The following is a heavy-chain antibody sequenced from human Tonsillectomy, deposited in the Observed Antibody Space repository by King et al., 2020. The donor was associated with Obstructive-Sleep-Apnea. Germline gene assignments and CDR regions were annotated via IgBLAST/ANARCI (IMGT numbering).Heavy chain of an antibody. CDR1: GGSISSTNW. CDR3: ASGNSTSPGY. Sequence: VQLQESGPGLVKPSGTLSLTCAVSGGSISSTNWWSLVRQPPGKGLEWIGEIYHSGSTNYNPSLKNRVTISIDKSENQFSLKLTSMTAADTAVYYCASGNSTSPGYWGQGTLVTVSS. D-gene: IGHD2/OR15-2a*01. V-gene: IGHV4-4*02. CDR2: IYHSGST. J-gene: IGHJ4*02.